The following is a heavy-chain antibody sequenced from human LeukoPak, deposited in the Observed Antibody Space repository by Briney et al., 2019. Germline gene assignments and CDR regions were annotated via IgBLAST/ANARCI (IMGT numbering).Heavy chain of an antibody. D-gene: IGHD6-19*01. CDR2: ISSSGSTI. V-gene: IGHV3-48*03. J-gene: IGHJ5*02. CDR3: AKASVAVAENWFDP. Sequence: GGSLRLSCAASGFTFSSYEMNWVRQAPGKGLEWVSYISSSGSTIYYADSVKGRFTISRDNAKNSLYLQMNSLRVEDTAVYYCAKASVAVAENWFDPWGRGTLVTVSS. CDR1: GFTFSSYE.